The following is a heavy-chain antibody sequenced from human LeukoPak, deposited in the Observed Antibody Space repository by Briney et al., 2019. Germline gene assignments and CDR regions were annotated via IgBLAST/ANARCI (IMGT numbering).Heavy chain of an antibody. Sequence: GGSLRLSCAASGFTFSSYSMNWVRQAPGKGLEWVSSISSSSSYIYYADSVKGRFTISRDNAKNSLYLQMNSLRAEDTAVYYCAKGFGSSRSSPFDYWGQGTLVTVSS. D-gene: IGHD6-6*01. J-gene: IGHJ4*02. CDR2: ISSSSSYI. V-gene: IGHV3-21*04. CDR3: AKGFGSSRSSPFDY. CDR1: GFTFSSYS.